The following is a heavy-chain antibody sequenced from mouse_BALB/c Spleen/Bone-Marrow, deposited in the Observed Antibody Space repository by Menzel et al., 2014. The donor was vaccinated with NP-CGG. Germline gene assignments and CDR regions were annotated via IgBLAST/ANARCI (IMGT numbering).Heavy chain of an antibody. V-gene: IGHV5-6-5*01. Sequence: EVMLVESGGGLVKPGGSLKLSCAASGFSFSSYAVSWVRQTPEKRLEWVASISGGGNSSHSDHMKDRFTISRDNNRNILYLKMSSLRSEDTAMYDCARARGVTTANPYYFDYWGQGTALTVSS. CDR1: GFSFSSYA. CDR3: ARARGVTTANPYYFDY. D-gene: IGHD1-2*01. J-gene: IGHJ2*01. CDR2: ISGGGNS.